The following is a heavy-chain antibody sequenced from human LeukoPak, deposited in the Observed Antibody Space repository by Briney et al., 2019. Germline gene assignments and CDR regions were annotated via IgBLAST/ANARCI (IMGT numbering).Heavy chain of an antibody. CDR3: AREGSTSLPRNFDY. CDR1: GGTFSSYA. J-gene: IGHJ4*02. D-gene: IGHD2-2*01. CDR2: IIPIFGTA. V-gene: IGHV1-69*13. Sequence: ASVKVSCKASGGTFSSYAISWVRQAPGQGLEWMGGIIPIFGTANYAQRFQGRVTITADESTSTAYMELSSLRSEDTAVYYCAREGSTSLPRNFDYWGQGTLVTVSS.